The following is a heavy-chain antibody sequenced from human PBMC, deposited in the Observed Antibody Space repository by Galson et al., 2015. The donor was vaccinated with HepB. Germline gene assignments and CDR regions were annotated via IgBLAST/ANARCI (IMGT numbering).Heavy chain of an antibody. Sequence: SLRLSCATSGFTFTGYAMSWARQAPGKGLEWVSLISGSVGSTYYADSVKGRFTISRDKSTNTLYLQMNSLRAEDTAVYYCATSPRYYGPYFDFWGQGTLVTVSS. J-gene: IGHJ4*02. CDR2: ISGSVGST. CDR3: ATSPRYYGPYFDF. D-gene: IGHD3-22*01. CDR1: GFTFTGYA. V-gene: IGHV3-23*01.